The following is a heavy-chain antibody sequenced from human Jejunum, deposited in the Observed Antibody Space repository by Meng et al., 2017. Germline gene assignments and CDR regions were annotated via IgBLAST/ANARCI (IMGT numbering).Heavy chain of an antibody. D-gene: IGHD2-2*01. CDR1: GDSISSGGHY. Sequence: QVLLQGSGPGLVKPSQTLSLTCTVSGDSISSGGHYWSWIRQHPGKGLEWIGYIYYTGSAYYNPSLESRVTLSVDTSNNQFSLRLNSVTAADTAVYYCAREGQLMLGLVDYWGQGTLVTVSS. CDR3: AREGQLMLGLVDY. CDR2: IYYTGSA. V-gene: IGHV4-31*03. J-gene: IGHJ4*02.